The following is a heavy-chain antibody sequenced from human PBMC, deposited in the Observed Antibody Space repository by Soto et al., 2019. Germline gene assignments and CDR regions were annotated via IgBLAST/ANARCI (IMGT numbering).Heavy chain of an antibody. CDR2: IYYSGST. CDR1: GGSISSSSYY. Sequence: SETLSLTCTVSGGSISSSSYYWGWIRQPPGKGLEWIGSIYYSGSTYYKPSLKSRVTISVDTSKKQFSLKLSSVTAADTAVYYCARHRGLQQVAFDIWGQGTMVTVSS. D-gene: IGHD3-10*01. CDR3: ARHRGLQQVAFDI. J-gene: IGHJ3*02. V-gene: IGHV4-39*01.